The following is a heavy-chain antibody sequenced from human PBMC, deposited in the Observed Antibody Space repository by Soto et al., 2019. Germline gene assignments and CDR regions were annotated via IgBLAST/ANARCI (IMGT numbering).Heavy chain of an antibody. D-gene: IGHD3-3*01. CDR3: ASGITIFGVVITQDYYYYYMDV. V-gene: IGHV4-39*07. J-gene: IGHJ6*03. CDR2: IYYSGST. Sequence: SETLSLTCTVSGGSISSSSYYWGWIRQPPGKGLEWIGSIYYSGSTYYNPSLKSRVTISVDTSKNQFSLKLSSVTAADTAVYYCASGITIFGVVITQDYYYYYMDVWGKGTTVTVSS. CDR1: GGSISSSSYY.